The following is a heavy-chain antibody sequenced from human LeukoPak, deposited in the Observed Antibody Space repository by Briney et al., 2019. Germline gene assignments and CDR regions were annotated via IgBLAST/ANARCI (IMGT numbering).Heavy chain of an antibody. CDR2: IIPILGIA. CDR1: GGTFSSYA. V-gene: IGHV1-69*04. J-gene: IGHJ3*02. CDR3: ARNILFAFDI. Sequence: GASVKVSCKASGGTFSSYAISWVRQAPGQGLEWVGRIIPILGIANYAQKFQGRVTITADKSTSTAYMELSSLRSEDTAMYYCARNILFAFDIWGQGTMVTVSS.